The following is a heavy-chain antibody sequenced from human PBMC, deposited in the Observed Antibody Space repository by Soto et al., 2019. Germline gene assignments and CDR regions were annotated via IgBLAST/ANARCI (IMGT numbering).Heavy chain of an antibody. CDR3: ARAVGQFDP. J-gene: IGHJ5*02. CDR1: GYTFSSYA. D-gene: IGHD6-19*01. V-gene: IGHV1-3*01. Sequence: QVQLVQSGAEVKKPGASVKVSCKASGYTFSSYALHWVRQAPGQRLEWMGWINAANGNVKYSQKFHGRVTITRDTSASTAYMELSSLRSEDTAVYYCARAVGQFDPWGQGTLVTVSS. CDR2: INAANGNV.